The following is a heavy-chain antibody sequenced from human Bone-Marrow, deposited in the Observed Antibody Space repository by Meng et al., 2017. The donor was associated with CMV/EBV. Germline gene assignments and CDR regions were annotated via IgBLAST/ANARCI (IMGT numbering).Heavy chain of an antibody. CDR3: ARNEYSSPYGMDV. CDR2: INSDGSST. CDR1: GFTFSSYW. Sequence: GESLKISCAASGFTFSSYWMHWVRQAPGKGLVWVSRINSDGSSTSYADSVKGRFTISRDNAKNTLYLQMNSLRAEDTAVYYCARNEYSSPYGMDVCGQGTTVTASS. J-gene: IGHJ6*02. D-gene: IGHD6-6*01. V-gene: IGHV3-74*01.